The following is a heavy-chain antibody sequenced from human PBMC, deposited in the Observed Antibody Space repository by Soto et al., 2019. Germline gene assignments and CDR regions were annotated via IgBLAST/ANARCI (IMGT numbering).Heavy chain of an antibody. CDR2: IYYSGST. Sequence: SETLSLTCTVPGGSISSYYWSWIRQPPGKGLEWIGYIYYSGSTNYNPSLKSRVTISVDTSKNQFSLKLSSVTAADTAVYYCARESPGCCTNGVCPNWFDPWDQGTLVTVSS. CDR1: GGSISSYY. J-gene: IGHJ5*02. CDR3: ARESPGCCTNGVCPNWFDP. D-gene: IGHD2-8*01. V-gene: IGHV4-59*01.